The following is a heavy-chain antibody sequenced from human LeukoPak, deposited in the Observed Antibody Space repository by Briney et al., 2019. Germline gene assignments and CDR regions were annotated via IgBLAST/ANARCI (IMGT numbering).Heavy chain of an antibody. J-gene: IGHJ4*02. D-gene: IGHD4-17*01. V-gene: IGHV3-20*04. Sequence: GGSLRLSCAASGFTFDDYGISWVRQAPGKGLEWVSGINWNGGSTGYADSVKGRFTISRDNAKNSLYLQMNSLRAEDTALYYCARDYGDYGFGQGGYWGQGTLVTVSS. CDR3: ARDYGDYGFGQGGY. CDR2: INWNGGST. CDR1: GFTFDDYG.